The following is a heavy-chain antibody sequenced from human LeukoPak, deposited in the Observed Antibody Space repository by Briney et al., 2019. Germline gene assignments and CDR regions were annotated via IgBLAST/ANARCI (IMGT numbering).Heavy chain of an antibody. D-gene: IGHD2-2*01. V-gene: IGHV4-34*01. J-gene: IGHJ5*02. CDR2: INHSGST. CDR1: GGSFSGYY. CDR3: ARGGGYCSSTSRRNRIRGFDP. Sequence: SETLSLTCAVYGGSFSGYYWSWIRQPPGKGLEWIGEINHSGSTNYNPSLKSRVTISVDTSKNQFSLKLSSVTAADTAVYYCARGGGYCSSTSRRNRIRGFDPWGQGTLVTVSS.